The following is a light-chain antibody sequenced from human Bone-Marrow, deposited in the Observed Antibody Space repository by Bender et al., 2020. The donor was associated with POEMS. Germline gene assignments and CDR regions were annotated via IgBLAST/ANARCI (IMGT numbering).Light chain of an antibody. CDR3: QSYDNSLGGWV. CDR2: DNT. J-gene: IGLJ3*02. CDR1: SSNIGAGYD. Sequence: QSVLTQPPSVSEAPGQRVTISCTGSSSNIGAGYDVHWFQQLPTTAPKLLIYDNTNRPSGVPDRFSGSKSGTSASLAITGLQAEDEGDYYCQSYDNSLGGWVFGGGTKLTVL. V-gene: IGLV1-40*01.